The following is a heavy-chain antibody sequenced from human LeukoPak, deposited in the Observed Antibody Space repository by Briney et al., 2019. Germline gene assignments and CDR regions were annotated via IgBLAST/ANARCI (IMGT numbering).Heavy chain of an antibody. CDR3: ARGPVGYDVFDI. CDR1: GFTFSSYS. D-gene: IGHD4-23*01. J-gene: IGHJ3*02. Sequence: GGSLRLSCAASGFTFSSYSMNWVRQAPGKGLEWVSSISSSSSYIYYADSVKGRFTISRDNAKNSLYLQMNSLRAEDTAVYYCARGPVGYDVFDIWGQGTMVTVSS. CDR2: ISSSSSYI. V-gene: IGHV3-21*01.